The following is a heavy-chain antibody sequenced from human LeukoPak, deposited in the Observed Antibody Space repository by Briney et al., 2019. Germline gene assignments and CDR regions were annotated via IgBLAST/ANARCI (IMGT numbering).Heavy chain of an antibody. Sequence: SETLSLTCTVSGGSISSYYWSWIQQPPGKGLEWIGYIYYSGSTNYNPSLKSRVTISVDTSKNQFSLKLSSVTAADTVVYYCARVQIGFSGMDVWGQGTTVTVSS. CDR3: ARVQIGFSGMDV. CDR1: GGSISSYY. CDR2: IYYSGST. J-gene: IGHJ6*02. D-gene: IGHD2-21*01. V-gene: IGHV4-59*01.